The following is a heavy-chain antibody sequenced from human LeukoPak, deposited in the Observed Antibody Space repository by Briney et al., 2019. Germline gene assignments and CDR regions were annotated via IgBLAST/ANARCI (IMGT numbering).Heavy chain of an antibody. CDR2: IYTSGST. CDR3: ARAPYCGGDCYFWGEANWFDP. J-gene: IGHJ5*02. Sequence: SETLSLTCTVSGGSISSYYWSWIRQPAGKGLEWIGRIYTSGSTNYNPSLKSRVTMSVDTSKNQFSLKLSSVTAADTAVYYCARAPYCGGDCYFWGEANWFDPWGQGTLVTVSS. CDR1: GGSISSYY. D-gene: IGHD2-21*02. V-gene: IGHV4-4*07.